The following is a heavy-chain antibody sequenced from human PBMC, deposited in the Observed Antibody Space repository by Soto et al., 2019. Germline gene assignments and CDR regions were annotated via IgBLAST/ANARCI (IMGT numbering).Heavy chain of an antibody. Sequence: SGPTLVNPTETLTLTCTVSGFSLTTGKMGVSWIRQPPGKALEWLAHIFSDNERSYSTSLQGRLTISKDTSGSQVVLSMTNVDPVDTATYYCARMNVESYQFYSAMDVWGQGTTVPVSS. D-gene: IGHD1-1*01. V-gene: IGHV2-26*01. CDR3: ARMNVESYQFYSAMDV. CDR2: IFSDNER. J-gene: IGHJ6*02. CDR1: GFSLTTGKMG.